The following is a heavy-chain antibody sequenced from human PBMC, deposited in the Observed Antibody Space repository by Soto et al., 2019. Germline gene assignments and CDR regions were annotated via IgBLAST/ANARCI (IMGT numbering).Heavy chain of an antibody. CDR1: GFPFSTYS. D-gene: IGHD2-2*01. J-gene: IGHJ4*02. V-gene: IGHV3-48*02. CDR3: ARAPQLVAPAATGFDS. Sequence: EVELVESGGGLVQPGGSLGLSCAASGFPFSTYSMSWVRQAPGKGLEWISYISASTLTTFYADSVKGRFTISRDTAQNSLYLQMHSLRDEDTAVYYCARAPQLVAPAATGFDSWGQGTLVTVSS. CDR2: ISASTLTT.